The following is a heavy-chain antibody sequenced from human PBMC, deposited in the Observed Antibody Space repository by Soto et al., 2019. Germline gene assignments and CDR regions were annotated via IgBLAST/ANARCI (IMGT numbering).Heavy chain of an antibody. CDR1: GGTFSSYA. J-gene: IGHJ5*02. CDR2: IIPIFGTA. Sequence: QVQLVQSGAEVKKPGSSVKVSCKASGGTFSSYAISWVRQAPGQGLEWMGGIIPIFGTANYAQKFQGRVTITADEXTTXAYMELSSLRSEDTAVYYCAREEADYYDSRRWFDPWGQGTLVTVSS. D-gene: IGHD3-22*01. V-gene: IGHV1-69*12. CDR3: AREEADYYDSRRWFDP.